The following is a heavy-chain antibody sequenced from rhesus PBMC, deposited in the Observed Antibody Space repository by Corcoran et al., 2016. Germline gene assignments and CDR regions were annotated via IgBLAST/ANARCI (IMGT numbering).Heavy chain of an antibody. Sequence: EVQLVQSGAEVKRPGESLKISCKTSGYSFTSHWISWVRQMPGKGLEWMGAIDPSDSDTRYNPSFQGQVTISADKSISTAYLQWSRLKASDTATYYCARGYNWNQGLGYWGQGVLVTVSS. V-gene: IGHV5-20*01. CDR1: GYSFTSHW. D-gene: IGHD1-26*01. CDR2: IDPSDSDT. CDR3: ARGYNWNQGLGY. J-gene: IGHJ4*01.